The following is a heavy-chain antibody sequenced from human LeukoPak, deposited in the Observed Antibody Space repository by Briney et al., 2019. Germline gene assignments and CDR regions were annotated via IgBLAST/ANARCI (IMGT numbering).Heavy chain of an antibody. CDR1: GFTFSSYA. CDR3: AKGGSYGYESWFDP. Sequence: GGSLRLSCAASGFTFSSYAMSWVRQAPGKGLEWVSAISGSGGSTYYADSVKGRLTISRDNSKNTLYLQMNRLRAEDTAVYYCAKGGSYGYESWFDPWGQGTLVTVSS. J-gene: IGHJ5*02. D-gene: IGHD5-18*01. CDR2: ISGSGGST. V-gene: IGHV3-23*01.